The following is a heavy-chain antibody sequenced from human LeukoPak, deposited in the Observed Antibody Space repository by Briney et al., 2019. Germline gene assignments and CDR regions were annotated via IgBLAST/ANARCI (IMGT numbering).Heavy chain of an antibody. V-gene: IGHV3-30-3*01. CDR1: GFTFSSYA. J-gene: IGHJ4*02. D-gene: IGHD3-22*01. CDR2: ISYDGSNK. Sequence: PGRSLRLSCAASGFTFSSYAMYWVRQAPGKGLEWVAVISYDGSNKYYADSVKGRFTISRDNSKNTLYLQMNSLRAEDTAVYYCAREPLSRDYYDSSGFDYWGQGTLVTVSS. CDR3: AREPLSRDYYDSSGFDY.